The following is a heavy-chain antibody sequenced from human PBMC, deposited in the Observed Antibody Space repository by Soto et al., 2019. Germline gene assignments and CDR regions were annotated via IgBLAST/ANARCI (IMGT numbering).Heavy chain of an antibody. CDR1: GYTFTSYG. D-gene: IGHD3-9*01. CDR2: ISAYNGNT. J-gene: IGHJ4*02. CDR3: ARDLTPGLVDH. V-gene: IGHV1-18*01. Sequence: ASVKVSGKAAGYTFTSYGSSWVRQTTGQGLEWMGWISAYNGNTNYAQKLQGRVTMTTDTSTSTAYMELRSLRSDDTAVYYCARDLTPGLVDHWGQGTLVTVSS.